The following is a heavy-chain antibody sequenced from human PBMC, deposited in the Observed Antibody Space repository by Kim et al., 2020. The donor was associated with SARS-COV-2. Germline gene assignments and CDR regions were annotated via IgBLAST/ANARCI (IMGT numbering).Heavy chain of an antibody. CDR2: ISGSGGST. D-gene: IGHD2-21*02. V-gene: IGHV3-23*01. CDR3: AKGLAYCGGDCYLRGNWFDP. Sequence: GGSLRLSCAASGFTFSSYAMSWVRQAPGKGLEWVSAISGSGGSTYYADSVKGRFTISRDNSKNTLYLQMNSLRAEDTAVYYCAKGLAYCGGDCYLRGNWFDPWGQGTLVTVSS. CDR1: GFTFSSYA. J-gene: IGHJ5*02.